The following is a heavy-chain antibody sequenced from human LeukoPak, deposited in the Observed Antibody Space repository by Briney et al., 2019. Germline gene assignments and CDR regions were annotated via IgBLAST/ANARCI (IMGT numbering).Heavy chain of an antibody. V-gene: IGHV3-7*01. J-gene: IGHJ4*02. Sequence: GGSLRLSCAASGFTFSSYWMSWVRQTPGKGLEWVANINQEGSEKWSVDSVKGRFTISRDNAKNSLYLQMSSLRAEDTAVYYCAKDWFGYSGYDYVFDYWGQGTLVTVSS. D-gene: IGHD5-12*01. CDR3: AKDWFGYSGYDYVFDY. CDR2: INQEGSEK. CDR1: GFTFSSYW.